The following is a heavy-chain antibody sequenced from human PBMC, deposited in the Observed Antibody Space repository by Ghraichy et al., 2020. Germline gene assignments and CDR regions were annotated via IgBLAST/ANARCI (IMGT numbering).Heavy chain of an antibody. CDR3: ARVFVWGSGGSCYDY. J-gene: IGHJ4*02. D-gene: IGHD2-15*01. Sequence: SETLSLTCTVSGGSISSYYWSWIRQPPGKGLEWIGYIYYSGSTNYNPSLKSRVTISVDTSKNQFSLKLSSVTAADTAVYYCARVFVWGSGGSCYDYWGQGTLVTVSS. CDR1: GGSISSYY. CDR2: IYYSGST. V-gene: IGHV4-59*01.